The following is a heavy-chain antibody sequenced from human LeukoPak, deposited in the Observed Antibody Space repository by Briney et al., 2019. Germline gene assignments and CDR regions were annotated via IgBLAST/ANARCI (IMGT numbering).Heavy chain of an antibody. J-gene: IGHJ5*02. D-gene: IGHD3-22*01. CDR2: IYYSGST. Sequence: SETLSLTCAVYGGSFSGYYWSWIRQPPGKGLEWIGSIYYSGSTYYNPSLKSRVTISVDTSKNQFSLKLSSVTAADTAVYYCAREPIVVVILRWFDPWGQGTLVTVSS. V-gene: IGHV4-34*01. CDR3: AREPIVVVILRWFDP. CDR1: GGSFSGYY.